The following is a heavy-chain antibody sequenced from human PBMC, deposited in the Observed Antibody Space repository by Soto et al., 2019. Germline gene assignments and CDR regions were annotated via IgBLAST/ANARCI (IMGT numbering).Heavy chain of an antibody. CDR2: INPSGGNT. J-gene: IGHJ6*03. D-gene: IGHD3-3*01. CDR3: ATSAQTIWSGYYTNYYYYWTS. CDR1: GYTYTSND. Sequence: GASVKLSCKDSGYTYTSNDINWVRQATKQRLEWIGIINPSGGNTSYAQKFQGRVTMTRDTSTGTAYMELSSLRSEDTAVYYCATSAQTIWSGYYTNYYYYWTSGAKGPRSPSP. V-gene: IGHV1-46*03.